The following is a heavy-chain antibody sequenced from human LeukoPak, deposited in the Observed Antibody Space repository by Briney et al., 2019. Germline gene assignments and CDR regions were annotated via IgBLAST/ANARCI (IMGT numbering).Heavy chain of an antibody. Sequence: GASVKVSCKASGYTFTSYGISWVRQAPGQGLEWMGGIIPIFGTANYAQKFQGRVTITADESTSTAYMELSSLRSEDTAVYYCARAYCSSTSCPPDRNYGMDVWGQGTTVTVSS. CDR1: GYTFTSYG. CDR2: IIPIFGTA. D-gene: IGHD2-2*01. CDR3: ARAYCSSTSCPPDRNYGMDV. J-gene: IGHJ6*02. V-gene: IGHV1-69*13.